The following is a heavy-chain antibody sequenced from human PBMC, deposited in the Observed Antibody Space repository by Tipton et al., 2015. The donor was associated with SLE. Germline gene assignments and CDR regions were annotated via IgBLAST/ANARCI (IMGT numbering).Heavy chain of an antibody. CDR3: VRGDVVVVYGSYDMDV. CDR2: INPRSGSP. J-gene: IGHJ6*02. Sequence: QLVQSGAEVKKPGASVKVSCKASGYTFSGYYIHWVRQAPGQGLEWVGIINPRSGSPSFAQKFQGRFTMTRDTSTNTIYLDLSSLKSDDTAVYYCVRGDVVVVYGSYDMDVWGQGTTVTVSS. CDR1: GYTFSGYY. V-gene: IGHV1-46*01. D-gene: IGHD2-2*01.